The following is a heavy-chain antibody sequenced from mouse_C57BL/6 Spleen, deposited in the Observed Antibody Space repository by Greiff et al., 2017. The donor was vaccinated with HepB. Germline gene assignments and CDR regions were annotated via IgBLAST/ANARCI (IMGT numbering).Heavy chain of an antibody. J-gene: IGHJ2*01. CDR1: GYTFTDYY. CDR3: ARSAYYYGSRGGFDY. V-gene: IGHV1-19*01. CDR2: INPYNGGT. D-gene: IGHD1-1*01. Sequence: VQLQQSGPVLVKPGASVKMSCKASGYTFTDYYMNWVKQSHGKSLEWIGVINPYNGGTSYNQKFKGKATLTVDKSSSTAYMELNSLTSEDSAVYYCARSAYYYGSRGGFDYWGQGTTLTVSS.